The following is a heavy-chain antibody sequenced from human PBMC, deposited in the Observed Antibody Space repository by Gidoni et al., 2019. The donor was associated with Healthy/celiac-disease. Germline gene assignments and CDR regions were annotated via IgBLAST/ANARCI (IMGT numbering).Heavy chain of an antibody. Sequence: QVQLQESGPGLVKPSQTLSLTCTVSGGSISSGSYYWSWIRQPAGKGLEWIGRIYTSGSTNYNPSLKSRVTISVDTSKNQFSLKLSSVTAADTAVYYCARDRGSGWYYFDYWGQGTLVTVSS. CDR2: IYTSGST. CDR3: ARDRGSGWYYFDY. D-gene: IGHD6-19*01. CDR1: GGSISSGSYY. J-gene: IGHJ4*02. V-gene: IGHV4-61*02.